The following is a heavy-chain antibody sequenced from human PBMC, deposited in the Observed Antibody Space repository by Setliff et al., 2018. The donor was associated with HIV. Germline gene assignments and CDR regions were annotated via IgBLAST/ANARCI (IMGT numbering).Heavy chain of an antibody. Sequence: PSETLSLTCTVSGGSISSYYWSWIRQPPGEGLEWIGEINHSGSTNYNPSLKSRVTISVDTSKNQFSLKLSSVTAADTAVYYCARDIQDSSSSSWGQGTLVTVSS. V-gene: IGHV4-59*01. D-gene: IGHD6-6*01. CDR1: GGSISSYY. CDR2: INHSGST. J-gene: IGHJ4*02. CDR3: ARDIQDSSSSS.